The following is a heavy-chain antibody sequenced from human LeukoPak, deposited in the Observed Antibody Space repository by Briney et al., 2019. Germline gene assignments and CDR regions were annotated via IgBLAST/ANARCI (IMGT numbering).Heavy chain of an antibody. D-gene: IGHD3-16*01. V-gene: IGHV3-48*04. CDR2: ISSTSSAI. Sequence: GGALRLSCTASGFKFSSFSMNWARQAPGKGLEWLSYISSTSSAIYYADSVKGRFPISRDNAKNSLYLQMDRLRAEDTAIYYCARVIGSYGDSAYWGQGTLVTVSS. CDR1: GFKFSSFS. CDR3: ARVIGSYGDSAY. J-gene: IGHJ4*02.